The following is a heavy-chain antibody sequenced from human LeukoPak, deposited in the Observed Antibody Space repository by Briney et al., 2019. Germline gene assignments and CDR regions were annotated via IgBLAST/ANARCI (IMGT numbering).Heavy chain of an antibody. J-gene: IGHJ4*02. CDR1: GFTFSNSW. Sequence: GGSLRLSCAASGFTFSNSWMSWVRQAPGKGLEWVSAISGSGGSTYYADSVKGRFTISRDNSKNTLYLQMNSLRAEDTAVYYCAKDLRWEPIFDYWGQGTLVTVSS. V-gene: IGHV3-23*01. CDR2: ISGSGGST. CDR3: AKDLRWEPIFDY. D-gene: IGHD1-26*01.